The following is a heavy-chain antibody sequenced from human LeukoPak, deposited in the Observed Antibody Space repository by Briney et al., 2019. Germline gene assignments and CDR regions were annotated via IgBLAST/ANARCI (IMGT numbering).Heavy chain of an antibody. Sequence: SETLSLTCAVYGGSFSGYYWSWIRQPPGKGLEWIGEINHSGSTNYNPSLKSRVTISVDTSKNQFSLKLSSVTAADTAVYYCARGPHRIYYYYYMDVWGKGTTVTVSS. J-gene: IGHJ6*03. CDR3: ARGPHRIYYYYYMDV. CDR2: INHSGST. V-gene: IGHV4-34*01. CDR1: GGSFSGYY.